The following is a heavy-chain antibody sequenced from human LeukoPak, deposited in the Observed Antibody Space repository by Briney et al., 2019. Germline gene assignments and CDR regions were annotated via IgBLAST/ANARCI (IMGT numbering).Heavy chain of an antibody. J-gene: IGHJ6*02. V-gene: IGHV1-46*01. D-gene: IGHD1-26*01. CDR2: INPSGGST. CDR1: GYTFTSYY. CDR3: ARVGGIVGATTPYYYYGMDV. Sequence: ASVKVSCKASGYTFTSYYMHWVRQAPAQGLEWMGIINPSGGSTSYAQKFQGRVTMTRDTSTSTVYMELSSLRSEDTAVYYCARVGGIVGATTPYYYYGMDVWGQGTTVTVSS.